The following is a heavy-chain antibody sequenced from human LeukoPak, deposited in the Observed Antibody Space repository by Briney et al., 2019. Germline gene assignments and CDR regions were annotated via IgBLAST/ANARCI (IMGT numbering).Heavy chain of an antibody. CDR1: GFTFSSYA. V-gene: IGHV3-23*01. D-gene: IGHD6-13*01. Sequence: GGSLRLSCAASGFTFSSYAMSWVRQAPGKGLEWVSAISGSGGSTYYADSVKGRYTISRDNSKNTLYLQMNSLRAEDTAVYYCATLRIAAAGMISDWGQGTLVTVSS. CDR3: ATLRIAAAGMISD. J-gene: IGHJ4*02. CDR2: ISGSGGST.